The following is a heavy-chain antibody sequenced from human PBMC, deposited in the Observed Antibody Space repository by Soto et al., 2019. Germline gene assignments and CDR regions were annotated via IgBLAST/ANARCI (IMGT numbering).Heavy chain of an antibody. D-gene: IGHD5-18*01. Sequence: SLRLSCAASGFTFSSYAMHWVRQAPGKGLEWVAVISYDGSNKYYADSVKGRFTISRDNSKNTLYLQMNSLRAEDTAVYYCARDERYSYGSRGSYLLGRTVDYWGQGTLVTVSS. J-gene: IGHJ4*02. CDR2: ISYDGSNK. V-gene: IGHV3-30-3*01. CDR1: GFTFSSYA. CDR3: ARDERYSYGSRGSYLLGRTVDY.